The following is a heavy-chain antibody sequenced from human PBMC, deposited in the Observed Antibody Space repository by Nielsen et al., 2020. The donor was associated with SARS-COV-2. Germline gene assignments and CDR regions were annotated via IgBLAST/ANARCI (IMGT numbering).Heavy chain of an antibody. J-gene: IGHJ4*02. Sequence: SETLSLTCAVSGGSINNNNWWSWVRRPPGKGLEWIGYIYYSGSTNYNPSLKSRVTISVDTSKNQFSLKLSSVTAADTAVYYCARGPNHYSGSTPLDYWGQGTLVTVSS. V-gene: IGHV4-4*02. D-gene: IGHD1-26*01. CDR3: ARGPNHYSGSTPLDY. CDR2: IYYSGST. CDR1: GGSINNNNW.